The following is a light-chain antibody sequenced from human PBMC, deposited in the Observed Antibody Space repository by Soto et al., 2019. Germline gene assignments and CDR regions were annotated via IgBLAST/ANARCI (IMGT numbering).Light chain of an antibody. Sequence: DIQMTQSPSSVSASVGDRVTISCRASQGINSWLAWYQQKPGKAPKLLIYTASNLESGVPSRFSSSGSGTDFTLTISSLQPEDVATYYCQQASSFPLTFGGGTRVEIK. CDR2: TAS. CDR1: QGINSW. CDR3: QQASSFPLT. V-gene: IGKV1D-12*01. J-gene: IGKJ4*01.